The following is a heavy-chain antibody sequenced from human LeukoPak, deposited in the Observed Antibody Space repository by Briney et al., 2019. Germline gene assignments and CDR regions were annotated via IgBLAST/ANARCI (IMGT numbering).Heavy chain of an antibody. D-gene: IGHD6-13*01. V-gene: IGHV4-61*02. CDR3: ARRQQLDGLDP. J-gene: IGHJ5*02. Sequence: PSETLSLTCTVSGGSISSGSYYWSWIRQPAGKGLEWIGRIYTSGSTNYNPSLKSRVTISVDTSKNQFSLKLSSVTAADTAVYYCARRQQLDGLDPWGQGTLVIVSS. CDR2: IYTSGST. CDR1: GGSISSGSYY.